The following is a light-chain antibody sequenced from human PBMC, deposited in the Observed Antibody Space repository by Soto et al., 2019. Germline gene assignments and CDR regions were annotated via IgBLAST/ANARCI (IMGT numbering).Light chain of an antibody. Sequence: DIQMTQSPSSLSASVGDTVTITCRSSQDVGRWLSWYQVKPGKAPKLLIYAASTLESGVPSRFSATVSGTEFSLTITSLQPEDFATYYCQQLFDSPITFGQGTRLEIK. J-gene: IGKJ5*01. CDR2: AAS. V-gene: IGKV1D-12*01. CDR1: QDVGRW. CDR3: QQLFDSPIT.